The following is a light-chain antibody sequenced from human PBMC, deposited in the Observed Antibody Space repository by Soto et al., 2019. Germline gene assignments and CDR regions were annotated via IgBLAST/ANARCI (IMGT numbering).Light chain of an antibody. CDR3: QQYNNWPPVT. V-gene: IGKV3-15*01. CDR1: ESVSTN. Sequence: EIVMTQSPATLSLSPGERATLSCRASESVSTNLAWYQQKAGQAPRLLIYGASTRATGIPARFSGSGSGTEFTLTISSLQSEDFAVYYCQQYNNWPPVTFGQGTKVDIK. J-gene: IGKJ1*01. CDR2: GAS.